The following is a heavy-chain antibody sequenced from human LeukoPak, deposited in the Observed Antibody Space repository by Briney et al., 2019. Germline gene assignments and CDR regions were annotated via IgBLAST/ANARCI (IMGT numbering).Heavy chain of an antibody. CDR2: INPQGDIT. J-gene: IGHJ5*02. CDR1: GYTFTKYL. CDR3: ARPSYCVADNCRYWLDP. Sequence: GASVKVSCKTSGYTFTKYLIHWVRQAPGQGLEWMGTINPQGDITNYAQRFQGRITLTEDTSTSTVYMELSSLTSEDTAVYYCARPSYCVADNCRYWLDPWGPGTLVTVSS. D-gene: IGHD2-21*01. V-gene: IGHV1-46*01.